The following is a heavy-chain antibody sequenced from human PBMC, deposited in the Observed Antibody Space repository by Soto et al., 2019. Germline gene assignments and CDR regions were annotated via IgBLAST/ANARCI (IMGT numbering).Heavy chain of an antibody. J-gene: IGHJ4*02. CDR3: MLGSGWKDFDY. CDR1: GDSITSSSYY. Sequence: SETLSLTCTVSGDSITSSSYYWGWIRQPPGKGLEWIGSIYYTGSTYYNPSLKSRVTISVDTSKNQFSLKLRSVTAADTAVYYCMLGSGWKDFDYWGQGTLVTVSS. D-gene: IGHD3-22*01. V-gene: IGHV4-39*01. CDR2: IYYTGST.